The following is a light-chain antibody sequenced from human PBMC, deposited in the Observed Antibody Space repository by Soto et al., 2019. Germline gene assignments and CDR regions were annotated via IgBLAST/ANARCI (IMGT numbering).Light chain of an antibody. CDR1: SSNIGSNY. Sequence: QSVLTQPPSASGTPGQRVTISCSGSSSNIGSNYVYCYQHLPGTASKLLIYRNNQRPSGVPDRFSGSKSGTSASLAISGLRSEDEDDYYCEPWDDSLSAHVLFGGGTKLTVL. CDR2: RNN. V-gene: IGLV1-47*01. CDR3: EPWDDSLSAHVL. J-gene: IGLJ2*01.